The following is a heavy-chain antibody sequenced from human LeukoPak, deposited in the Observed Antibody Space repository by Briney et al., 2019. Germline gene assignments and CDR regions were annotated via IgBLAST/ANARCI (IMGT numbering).Heavy chain of an antibody. CDR1: GGTFSSYA. V-gene: IGHV1-69*01. Sequence: GSSVKVSCKASGGTFSSYAISWVRQAPGQGLEWMGGIIPIFGTANYAQKFQGRVTITADESTSTAYMELSSLRSEDTAVYYCARPYSGSYYRSNYYYYMDVWGKGTTVTVSS. CDR2: IIPIFGTA. D-gene: IGHD1-26*01. J-gene: IGHJ6*03. CDR3: ARPYSGSYYRSNYYYYMDV.